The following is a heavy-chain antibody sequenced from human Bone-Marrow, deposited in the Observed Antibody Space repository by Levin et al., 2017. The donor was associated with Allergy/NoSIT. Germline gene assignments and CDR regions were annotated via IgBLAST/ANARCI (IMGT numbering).Heavy chain of an antibody. J-gene: IGHJ4*02. CDR2: VSGSGDTS. V-gene: IGHV3-23*01. D-gene: IGHD3-22*01. CDR1: GFIFSGYT. CDR3: ARDQKDSSGYYWDY. Sequence: PGGSLRLSCAASGFIFSGYTMSWVRQAPGKGLEWVSAVSGSGDTSFYADSVKGRFPISRDNSKDTLYMQMNSLRAEDTAVYYCARDQKDSSGYYWDYWGQGTLVSVSS.